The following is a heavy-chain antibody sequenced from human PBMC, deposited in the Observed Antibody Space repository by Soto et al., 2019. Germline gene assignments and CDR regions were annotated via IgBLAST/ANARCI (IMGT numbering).Heavy chain of an antibody. Sequence: PSETLSLTCTVSGGSIRSGDYYWSWIRQPPGKGLDWIGNIYYSGSTYYNPSLKSLVTISVDTSKNQFSLKLSSVTAADTAVYYCARIVGTLVMVAHFDYWGQGTLVTVSS. CDR1: GGSIRSGDYY. CDR2: IYYSGST. CDR3: ARIVGTLVMVAHFDY. D-gene: IGHD3-22*01. V-gene: IGHV4-30-4*01. J-gene: IGHJ4*02.